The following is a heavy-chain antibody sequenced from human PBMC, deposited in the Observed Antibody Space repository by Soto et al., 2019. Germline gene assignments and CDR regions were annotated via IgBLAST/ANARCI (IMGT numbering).Heavy chain of an antibody. CDR1: GDSVTRANAY. Sequence: QVRLQESGPGLVKPSETLSLTCSVSGDSVTRANAYWIWLRQAPGKGLEWIGYLYNSGSTNYNPSLRSRASWSLDTSKHQVSVNLTSVTTADSAIYYCAKLQPPGWIDAWGHGTLVTVS. J-gene: IGHJ5*01. V-gene: IGHV4-61*01. CDR3: AKLQPPGWIDA. D-gene: IGHD4-4*01. CDR2: LYNSGST.